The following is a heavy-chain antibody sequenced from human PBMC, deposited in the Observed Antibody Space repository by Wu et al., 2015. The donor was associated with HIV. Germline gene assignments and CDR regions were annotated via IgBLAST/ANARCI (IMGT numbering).Heavy chain of an antibody. Sequence: VQLVQSGSDVRKPGASVKVSCKASGYTFSDYYIHWVRQAPGQRLEWMGWFNPNTGGAHSGLDYQGRVTMTGDTSITTVYMELTRLASDDTAIYYCTKDYGIVGSTLPEYFQHWGQGTLVTVSS. D-gene: IGHD1-26*01. CDR1: GYTFSDYY. J-gene: IGHJ1*01. V-gene: IGHV1-2*02. CDR3: TKDYGIVGSTLPEYFQH. CDR2: FNPNTGGA.